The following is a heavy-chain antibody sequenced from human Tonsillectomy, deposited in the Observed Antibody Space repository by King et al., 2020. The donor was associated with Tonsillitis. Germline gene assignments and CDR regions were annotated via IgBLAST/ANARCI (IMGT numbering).Heavy chain of an antibody. D-gene: IGHD6-25*01. V-gene: IGHV3-30*18. Sequence: VQLVESGGGVVQPGRSLRLSCAASGFTFSSYGMHWVRQAPGKGLEWVAVISYDGSNKYYADSVKGRFTISRDNSKNTLYLQMNSLRAEDTAVYYCAKEGGVADSTGRLGFDYWGQGTLVTVSS. CDR2: ISYDGSNK. CDR3: AKEGGVADSTGRLGFDY. J-gene: IGHJ4*02. CDR1: GFTFSSYG.